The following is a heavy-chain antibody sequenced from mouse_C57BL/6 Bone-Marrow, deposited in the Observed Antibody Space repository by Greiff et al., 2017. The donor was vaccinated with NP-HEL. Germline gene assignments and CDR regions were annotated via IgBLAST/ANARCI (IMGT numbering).Heavy chain of an antibody. CDR2: IWSDGST. J-gene: IGHJ3*01. CDR3: ARHAHYYGSTSPWFAY. CDR1: GFSLTSYG. V-gene: IGHV2-6-1*01. D-gene: IGHD1-1*01. Sequence: VQLKESGPGLVAPSQSLSITCTVSGFSLTSYGVHWVRQPPGKGLEWLVVIWSDGSTTYNSALKSRLSISKDNSKSQVFLKMNSLQTDDTAMYYCARHAHYYGSTSPWFAYWGQGTLVTVSA.